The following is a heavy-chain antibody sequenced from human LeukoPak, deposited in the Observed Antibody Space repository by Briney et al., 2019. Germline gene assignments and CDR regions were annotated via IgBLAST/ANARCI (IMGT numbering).Heavy chain of an antibody. CDR3: ARDPPITVKGVYFFDY. J-gene: IGHJ4*02. V-gene: IGHV3-48*03. CDR2: ISSSGSTI. Sequence: GGSLRLSCAASGFTFRSYEMNWVRQAPGKGREWVSYISSSGSTIYYADSVKGRFTLSRDNAKNSLYLQMNSLRAQDTAVYYCARDPPITVKGVYFFDYWGQGTLVTVSS. CDR1: GFTFRSYE. D-gene: IGHD1-20*01.